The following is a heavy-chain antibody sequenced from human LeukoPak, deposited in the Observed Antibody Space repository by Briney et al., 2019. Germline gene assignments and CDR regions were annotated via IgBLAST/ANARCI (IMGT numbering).Heavy chain of an antibody. CDR3: ARAIVVVQAAMIMNRFDP. D-gene: IGHD2-2*01. Sequence: PGGALRLSCAASGFTFISYGMHAVRQAPGKGLEWVAFIRWDGSNKYYGVSVKGRFTISRDNSKRTLYLQMHSLRAEDTAVYYCARAIVVVQAAMIMNRFDPWGQGTLVTVS. CDR1: GFTFISYG. J-gene: IGHJ5*02. CDR2: IRWDGSNK. V-gene: IGHV3-30*02.